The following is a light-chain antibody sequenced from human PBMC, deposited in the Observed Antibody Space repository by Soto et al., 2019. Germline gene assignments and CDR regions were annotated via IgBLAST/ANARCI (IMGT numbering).Light chain of an antibody. J-gene: IGKJ5*01. CDR3: QQYGSSSIT. V-gene: IGKV3-20*01. CDR2: AAS. CDR1: QSVSSSY. Sequence: EIVLTQSPGTLSLSPGERATLSCRASQSVSSSYLAWYQQKPGQAPRLLIYAASIRATDIPDRFSGSGSGTDFTLTISRLEPEDFAVFHCQQYGSSSITFGQGTRLEIK.